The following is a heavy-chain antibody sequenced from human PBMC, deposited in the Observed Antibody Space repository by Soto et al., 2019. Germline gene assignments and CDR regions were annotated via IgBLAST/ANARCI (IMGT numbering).Heavy chain of an antibody. CDR2: VAYDGSKT. Sequence: QVQLVESGGGVVQPGRSLRLTCAASGFTFSSNGMHWVRQAPGKGLEWVALVAYDGSKTYYGDSVRGRFTICRDNSENTLYLQMNSLRAEDTPVYYCARWVGGSMYDNSGKYDSWGQGTLVTVSS. CDR1: GFTFSSNG. J-gene: IGHJ5*01. V-gene: IGHV3-30*03. CDR3: ARWVGGSMYDNSGKYDS. D-gene: IGHD3-22*01.